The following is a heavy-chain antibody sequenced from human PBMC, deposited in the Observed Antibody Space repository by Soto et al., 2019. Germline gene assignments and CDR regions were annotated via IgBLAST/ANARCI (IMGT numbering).Heavy chain of an antibody. CDR1: GFTFSSYS. Sequence: GGSLRLSCAASGFTFSSYSMNWVRQAPGKGLEWVSSISSISSYIYYADSVKGRFTISRDNAKNSLYLQMNSLRAEDTAVYYCARDSLQVATIFDWGQGTLVTVSS. V-gene: IGHV3-21*01. CDR3: ARDSLQVATIFD. CDR2: ISSISSYI. J-gene: IGHJ4*02. D-gene: IGHD5-12*01.